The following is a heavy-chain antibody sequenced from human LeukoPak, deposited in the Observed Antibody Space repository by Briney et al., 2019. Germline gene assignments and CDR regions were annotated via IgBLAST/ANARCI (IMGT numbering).Heavy chain of an antibody. CDR1: RYTFTGYY. V-gene: IGHV1-2*06. CDR3: ARVGDGLNDAFDI. CDR2: INPNSGGT. Sequence: GASVKVSCKASRYTFTGYYMNWVRQAPGQGLEWMGRINPNSGGTNYAQKFQGRVTMTRDTSISTAYMELSRLRSDDTAVYYCARVGDGLNDAFDIWGRGTMVTVSS. J-gene: IGHJ3*02. D-gene: IGHD5-24*01.